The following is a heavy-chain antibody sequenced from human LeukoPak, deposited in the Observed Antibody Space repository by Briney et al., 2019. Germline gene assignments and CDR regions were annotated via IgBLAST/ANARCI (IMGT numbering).Heavy chain of an antibody. CDR1: GGSINSGGYY. CDR3: ATVAVIRGVTYFDY. J-gene: IGHJ4*02. V-gene: IGHV4-61*08. Sequence: SETLSLTCTVSGGSINSGGYYWSWIRQHPGKGLEWIGNIYYSGSTDYNPSLESRVTISVDTSKNQFSLKLRSVTAADTAVYYCATVAVIRGVTYFDYWGQGTLVTVSS. CDR2: IYYSGST. D-gene: IGHD3-10*01.